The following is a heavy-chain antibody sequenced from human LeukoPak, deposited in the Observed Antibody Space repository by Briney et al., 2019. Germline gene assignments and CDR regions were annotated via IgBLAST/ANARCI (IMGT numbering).Heavy chain of an antibody. V-gene: IGHV3-66*01. J-gene: IGHJ5*01. CDR2: IYSGGST. D-gene: IGHD6-19*01. CDR3: TAGYSSGWYDS. CDR1: GFTVSSNY. Sequence: GGSLRLSCAASGFTVSSNYMSWVRQAPGKGLEWVSVIYSGGSTNYADSVKGRFTISSDNSKNTLYLQMNSLRAEDTAVYYCTAGYSSGWYDSWGQGTLVTVSS.